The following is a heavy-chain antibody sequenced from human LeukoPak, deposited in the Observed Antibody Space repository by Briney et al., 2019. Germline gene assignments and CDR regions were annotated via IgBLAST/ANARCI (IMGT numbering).Heavy chain of an antibody. CDR1: GGSFSGYY. CDR3: ARGRDDYGNNNYFDY. Sequence: SETLSLTCAVYGGSFSGYYWSWIRQPPGKGLEWIGEINHSGSTNYNPSLKSRVTISVDTSKNQFSLKLSSVTAADTAVYYCARGRDDYGNNNYFDYWGQGILVTVSS. V-gene: IGHV4-34*01. CDR2: INHSGST. J-gene: IGHJ4*02. D-gene: IGHD4-17*01.